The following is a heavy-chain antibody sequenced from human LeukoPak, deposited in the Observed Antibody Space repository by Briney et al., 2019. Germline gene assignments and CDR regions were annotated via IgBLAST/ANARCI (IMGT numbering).Heavy chain of an antibody. V-gene: IGHV3-20*04. CDR1: GFTFDDYG. CDR2: INWNGGST. J-gene: IGHJ6*03. D-gene: IGHD6-19*01. CDR3: ARVRSVGGWYTYYYYYMDV. Sequence: GGSLRLSCAASGFTFDDYGMSWVRQAPGKGLEWVSGINWNGGSTGYADSVKGRFTISRDNAKDSLYLQMNSLRAEDTAVYYCARVRSVGGWYTYYYYYMDVWGKGTTVTISS.